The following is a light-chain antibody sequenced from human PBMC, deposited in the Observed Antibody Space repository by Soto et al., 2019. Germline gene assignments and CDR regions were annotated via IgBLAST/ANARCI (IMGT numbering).Light chain of an antibody. CDR2: EVS. J-gene: IGLJ2*01. CDR3: SSYAGSNNVV. Sequence: SALTQPPSASGSPGQSVTISCTGTSSDVGGYNYVSWYQQHPGKAPKLMIYEVSKRPSGVPDRFSGSKSGNTASLTVSGLQAEDEADYYCSSYAGSNNVVFGGGT. V-gene: IGLV2-8*01. CDR1: SSDVGGYNY.